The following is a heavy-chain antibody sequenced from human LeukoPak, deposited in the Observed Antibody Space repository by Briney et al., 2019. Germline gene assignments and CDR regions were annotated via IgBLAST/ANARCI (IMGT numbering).Heavy chain of an antibody. CDR3: ARGSGVAYYYYSMDV. CDR2: MSSSGSTT. Sequence: GGSLRLSCTASGFIFDNYEMNWVRQPPGKGLEWVAYMSSSGSTTYYAASVKGRFTISRDNAKNSLYLQMNSLRAEDTAVYYCARGSGVAYYYYSMDVWGKGTTVTISS. D-gene: IGHD3-3*01. J-gene: IGHJ6*03. V-gene: IGHV3-48*03. CDR1: GFIFDNYE.